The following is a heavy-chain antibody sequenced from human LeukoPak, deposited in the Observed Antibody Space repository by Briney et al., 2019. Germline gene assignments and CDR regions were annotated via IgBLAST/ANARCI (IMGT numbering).Heavy chain of an antibody. CDR3: ARAPGGDYYGGLDY. Sequence: PGGSLRLSCAASGFTFSSYAMSWVRQAPGKGLEWVSAISGSGGSTYYADSVKGRFTISRDNSKNTLYLQMNSLRAEDTAVYYCARAPGGDYYGGLDYWGQGTLVTVSS. J-gene: IGHJ4*02. CDR2: ISGSGGST. CDR1: GFTFSSYA. D-gene: IGHD4-23*01. V-gene: IGHV3-23*01.